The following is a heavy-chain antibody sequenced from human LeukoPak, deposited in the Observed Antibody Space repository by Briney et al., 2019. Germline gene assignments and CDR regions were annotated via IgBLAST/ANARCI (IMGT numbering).Heavy chain of an antibody. J-gene: IGHJ4*02. V-gene: IGHV1-2*02. CDR3: ATGERLVPAAMWFDY. Sequence: ASVKVSCKASGYTFTDYYMHWVRQDPGQGLEWMGWINPKSGGRSYAQRFQGRVTMTRDTSISTAYMELSRLRSDDTAVYYCATGERLVPAAMWFDYWGQGTLVTVSS. CDR1: GYTFTDYY. D-gene: IGHD2-2*01. CDR2: INPKSGGR.